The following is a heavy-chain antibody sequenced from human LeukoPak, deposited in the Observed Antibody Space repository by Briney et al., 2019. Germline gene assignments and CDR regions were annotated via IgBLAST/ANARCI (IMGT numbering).Heavy chain of an antibody. V-gene: IGHV1-24*01. D-gene: IGHD2-15*01. J-gene: IGHJ4*02. CDR2: FDPEDAEV. CDR1: GDTLTDLS. CDR3: AAEGQWSLVHYFNS. Sequence: ASVKVSCKVSGDTLTDLSIHWVRQAPEKGLDWMGGFDPEDAEVIYAEKFQDRVTMTEDPSTDTAYLELSSLRSEDTAVYYCAAEGQWSLVHYFNSWGQGTLVTVSS.